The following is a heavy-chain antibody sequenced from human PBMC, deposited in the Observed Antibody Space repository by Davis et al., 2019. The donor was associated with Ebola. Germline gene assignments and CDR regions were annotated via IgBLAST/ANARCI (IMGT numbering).Heavy chain of an antibody. CDR3: VKDYGSGIYNYNYYKDV. J-gene: IGHJ6*03. D-gene: IGHD3-10*01. CDR1: RVTFRIYR. Sequence: PRRSLTPSCAASRVTFRIYRMHWLRRSPGKGLISVPVITYDGSNKYYADSVKGRFTISRDNSKNTLYVQMSSLRAEDTAVYYCVKDYGSGIYNYNYYKDVWGKGTTVTVSS. CDR2: ITYDGSNK. V-gene: IGHV3-30*18.